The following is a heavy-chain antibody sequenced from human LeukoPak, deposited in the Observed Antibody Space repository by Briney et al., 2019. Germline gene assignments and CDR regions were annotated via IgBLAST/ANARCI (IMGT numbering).Heavy chain of an antibody. CDR1: GFTFSTYA. Sequence: GGSLRLSCAASGFTFSTYAMHWVRQAPGKGLEWVAVISYDGSNIYQVDSVKGRFIISRDNSKNTLYLQMSCLRAEDTAVYYCARDREPYYYYGMDVWGQGTTVTVSS. CDR3: ARDREPYYYYGMDV. D-gene: IGHD1-14*01. CDR2: ISYDGSNI. V-gene: IGHV3-30-3*01. J-gene: IGHJ6*02.